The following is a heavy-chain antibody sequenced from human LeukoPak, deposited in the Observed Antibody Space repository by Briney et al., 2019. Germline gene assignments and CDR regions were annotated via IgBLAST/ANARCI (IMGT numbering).Heavy chain of an antibody. V-gene: IGHV3-21*01. CDR2: ISSSSSYI. CDR3: ARIAGAVYDHAFDI. Sequence: GGSLRLSCAASGFTFSSYSMTWVRQAPGKGLEWVSSISSSSSYIYYADSVKGRFTISRDNAKNSLYLQMNSLRAEDTAVYYCARIAGAVYDHAFDIWGHGTMVTVSS. CDR1: GFTFSSYS. J-gene: IGHJ3*02. D-gene: IGHD6-19*01.